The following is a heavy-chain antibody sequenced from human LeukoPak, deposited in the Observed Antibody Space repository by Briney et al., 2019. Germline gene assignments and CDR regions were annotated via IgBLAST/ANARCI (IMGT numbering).Heavy chain of an antibody. V-gene: IGHV3-7*03. CDR2: IKQDGSEK. J-gene: IGHJ4*02. CDR1: GFTFSSYW. Sequence: GGSLRLSCAASGFTFSSYWMSWVRQAPGKGLEWVANIKQDGSEKYYVDSVKGRFTISRDNAKNSLYLHMNSLRAEDTAVYYCARDAILQPFDYWGQGTLVTVSS. CDR3: ARDAILQPFDY. D-gene: IGHD1-1*01.